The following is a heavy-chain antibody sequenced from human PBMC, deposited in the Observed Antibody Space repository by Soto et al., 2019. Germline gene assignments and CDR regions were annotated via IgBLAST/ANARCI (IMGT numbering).Heavy chain of an antibody. D-gene: IGHD1-1*01. J-gene: IGHJ6*02. CDR3: ARNGRTGTLYYSGMDV. V-gene: IGHV1-69*12. CDR1: GGTFSSYA. CDR2: IIPIFGTA. Sequence: QVQLVQSGAEVKKPGSSVKVSCKASGGTFSSYAISWVRQAPGQGLEWMGGIIPIFGTANYAQKFQGRVTITADECTSTAYMELSSLRSEDTAVYYCARNGRTGTLYYSGMDVWGQGTTVTVSS.